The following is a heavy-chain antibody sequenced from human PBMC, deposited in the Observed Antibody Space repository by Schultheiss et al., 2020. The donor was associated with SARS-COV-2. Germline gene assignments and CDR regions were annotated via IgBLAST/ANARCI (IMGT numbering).Heavy chain of an antibody. D-gene: IGHD3-22*01. J-gene: IGHJ4*02. CDR2: INHSGST. V-gene: IGHV4-34*01. Sequence: SETLSLTCAVYGGSFSGYYWSWIRQPPGKGLECIGDINHSGSTNYNPSLKSRVTISVDTSKNQFSLKLSSVTAADTAVYYCARAGERATMIVDYWGQGTLVTVSS. CDR1: GGSFSGYY. CDR3: ARAGERATMIVDY.